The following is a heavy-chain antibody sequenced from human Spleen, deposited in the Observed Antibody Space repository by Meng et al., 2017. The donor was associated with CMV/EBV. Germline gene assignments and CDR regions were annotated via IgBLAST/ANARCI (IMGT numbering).Heavy chain of an antibody. CDR3: AKGHDFPYYYYGMDI. CDR1: GFSFDSYA. J-gene: IGHJ6*02. CDR2: ITWNSGRI. V-gene: IGHV3-9*01. Sequence: SLKISCAGSGFSFDSYAMHWVRQVPGKGLEWVSGITWNSGRIAYADSVKGRFTISRDNAENSVYLQISSLRVEDTALYYCAKGHDFPYYYYGMDIWGQGTTVTVSS. D-gene: IGHD3/OR15-3a*01.